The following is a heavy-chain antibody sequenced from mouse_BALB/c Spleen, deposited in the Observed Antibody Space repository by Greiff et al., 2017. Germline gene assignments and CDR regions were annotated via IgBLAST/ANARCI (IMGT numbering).Heavy chain of an antibody. CDR3: TRDYYYGSSYGFAY. Sequence: QVQLQQPGAELVRPGASVKLSCKASGYTFTSYWINWVKQRPGQGLEWIGNIYPSDSYTNYNQKFKDKATLTVDKSSSTAYMQLSSPTSEDSAIYYCTRDYYYGSSYGFAYWGQGTLVTVSA. CDR2: IYPSDSYT. D-gene: IGHD1-1*01. J-gene: IGHJ3*01. V-gene: IGHV1-69*02. CDR1: GYTFTSYW.